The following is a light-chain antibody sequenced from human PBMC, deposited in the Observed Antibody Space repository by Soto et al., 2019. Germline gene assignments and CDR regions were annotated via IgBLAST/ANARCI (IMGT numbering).Light chain of an antibody. V-gene: IGLV2-14*03. J-gene: IGLJ1*01. CDR1: SSDVGDYDY. CDR3: ISYTNSVYV. Sequence: QSALTQPASVSGSPGQSITISCTGTSSDVGDYDYVSWYQQHPGKAPKLMIYDVSNRPSGVSDRFSGSKSGNTASLTISGLQAEDDADYYCISYTNSVYVFGTGTKVTVL. CDR2: DVS.